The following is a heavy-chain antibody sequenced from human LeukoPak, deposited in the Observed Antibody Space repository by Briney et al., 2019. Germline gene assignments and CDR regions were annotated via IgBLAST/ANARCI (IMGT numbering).Heavy chain of an antibody. D-gene: IGHD2-2*01. CDR3: ARGVVPAAMGV. Sequence: PSETLSLTCTVPGGSISSYYWSWIRQPPGKGLEWIGYIYYSGSTNYNPSLKSRVTISVDTSKNQFSLKLSSVTAADTAVYYCARGVVPAAMGVWGQGTTVTVSS. J-gene: IGHJ6*02. V-gene: IGHV4-59*01. CDR1: GGSISSYY. CDR2: IYYSGST.